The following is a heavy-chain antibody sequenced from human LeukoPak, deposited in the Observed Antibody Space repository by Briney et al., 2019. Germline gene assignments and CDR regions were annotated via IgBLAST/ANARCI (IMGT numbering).Heavy chain of an antibody. CDR3: ARGYDSSGYLY. Sequence: SETLSLTCAVSGGSISSSNWWSWVRQPPGKGLEWIGSIYYSGSTYYNPSLKSRVTMSVDTSKNQFSLKLSSVTAADTAVYYCARGYDSSGYLYWGQGTLVTVSS. J-gene: IGHJ4*02. CDR1: GGSISSSNW. D-gene: IGHD3-22*01. CDR2: IYYSGST. V-gene: IGHV4-4*02.